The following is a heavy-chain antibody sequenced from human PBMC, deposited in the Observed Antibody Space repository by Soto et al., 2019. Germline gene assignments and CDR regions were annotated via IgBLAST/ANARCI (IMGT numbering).Heavy chain of an antibody. J-gene: IGHJ4*02. V-gene: IGHV4-39*01. CDR2: IYYSGST. CDR1: GGSISSSSYY. D-gene: IGHD3-3*01. CDR3: APHDFWSGLLDY. Sequence: SETLSLTCTVSGGSISSSSYYWGWIRQPPGKGLEWIGSIYYSGSTYYNPSLKSRVTISVDTSKNQFSLKLSSVTAADTAVYYCAPHDFWSGLLDYWGQGTLVTVSS.